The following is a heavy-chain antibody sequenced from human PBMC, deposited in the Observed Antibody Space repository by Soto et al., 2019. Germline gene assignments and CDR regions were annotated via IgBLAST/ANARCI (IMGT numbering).Heavy chain of an antibody. CDR3: ARGPYSSGWKNY. CDR2: IYHSGST. Sequence: PSQPLSRTSCNSGCAITISNWWSWVRQPPGKGLEWIGEIYHSGSTNYNPSLKSRVTISVDKSKNQFSLKLSSVTAADTAVYYCARGPYSSGWKNYWGQG. J-gene: IGHJ4*02. CDR1: GCAITISNW. D-gene: IGHD6-19*01. V-gene: IGHV4-4*02.